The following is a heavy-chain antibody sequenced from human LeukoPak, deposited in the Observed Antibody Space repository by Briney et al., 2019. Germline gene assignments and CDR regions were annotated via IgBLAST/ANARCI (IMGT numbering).Heavy chain of an antibody. Sequence: SETLSLTCTVSGGSISSGGYYWSWIRQHPGKGLEWIGYIYYSGSTYYNPSLKSRVTISVDTSKNQFSLKLSSVTAADTAVYYCARVRLGYCSSTSCYTPYYYYGMDVWGQGTTVTVSS. V-gene: IGHV4-31*03. J-gene: IGHJ6*02. D-gene: IGHD2-2*02. CDR3: ARVRLGYCSSTSCYTPYYYYGMDV. CDR1: GGSISSGGYY. CDR2: IYYSGST.